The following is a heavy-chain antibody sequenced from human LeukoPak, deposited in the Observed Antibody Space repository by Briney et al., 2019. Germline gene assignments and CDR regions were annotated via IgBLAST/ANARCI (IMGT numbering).Heavy chain of an antibody. V-gene: IGHV4-61*02. CDR1: GGSISSGSYY. CDR2: IYTSGST. Sequence: SETLSLTCTVSGGSISSGSYYWSWIRQPAGKGLEWIGRIYTSGSTNYNPSLKSRVTISVDTSKNQFSLKLSSVTAADTAVYYCARDRYSSGWPGYMDVWGKGTTVTVSS. CDR3: ARDRYSSGWPGYMDV. J-gene: IGHJ6*03. D-gene: IGHD6-19*01.